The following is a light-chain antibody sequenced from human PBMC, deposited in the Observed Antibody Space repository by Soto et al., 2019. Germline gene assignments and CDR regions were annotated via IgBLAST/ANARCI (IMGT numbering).Light chain of an antibody. J-gene: IGKJ2*01. CDR1: QSIGSW. Sequence: DIQMTQSPSTLSASVGDRVTVTCRASQSIGSWLAWYQQKPGKAPKLLIYRASTLESGVPSRFSGSGSGTEFTLTISSLQPDDFATYYFQQYNSYSVTFGQGTKLEIE. CDR2: RAS. V-gene: IGKV1-5*03. CDR3: QQYNSYSVT.